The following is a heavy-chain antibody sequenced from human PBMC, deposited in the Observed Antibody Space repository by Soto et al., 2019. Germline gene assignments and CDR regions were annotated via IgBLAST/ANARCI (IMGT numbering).Heavy chain of an antibody. CDR3: ARNRYNWNLYGMDV. CDR1: GYSFTIYC. Sequence: GESLKISCNGSGYSFTIYCIGLVRQMPGKGLEWMWIIYPGDSDARYSPSFQGQVTISADKSISTAYLQWSSLKASDTAMYYCARNRYNWNLYGMDVWGQGTTVTVSS. J-gene: IGHJ6*02. D-gene: IGHD1-20*01. CDR2: IYPGDSDA. V-gene: IGHV5-51*01.